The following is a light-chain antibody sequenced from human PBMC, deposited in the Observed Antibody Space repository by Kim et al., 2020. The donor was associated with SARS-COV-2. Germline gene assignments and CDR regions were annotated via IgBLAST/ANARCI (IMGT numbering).Light chain of an antibody. CDR3: QQRANWPTVT. V-gene: IGKV3-11*01. J-gene: IGKJ4*01. CDR1: QSVGSY. Sequence: EIVLTQSPATLSLSPGERATLSCRASQSVGSYLAWYQQRPGQAPRLLIYDASNRATGIPARFSGSGSGTDFTLTINSLEPEDFEVYYCQQRANWPTVTFGGGTKVEIK. CDR2: DAS.